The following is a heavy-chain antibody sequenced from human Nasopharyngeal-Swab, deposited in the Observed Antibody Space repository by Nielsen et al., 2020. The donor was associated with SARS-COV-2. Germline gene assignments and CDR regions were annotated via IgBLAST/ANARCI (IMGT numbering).Heavy chain of an antibody. CDR3: AKTLNPYCSSTSCYSGGMDV. CDR2: ISWNSGSI. CDR1: GFTFDDYA. V-gene: IGHV3-9*01. Sequence: GGSLRLSCAASGFTFDDYARNWTRQAPGKGLEWVSGISWNSGSIGYADSVKGRFTISRDNAKNSLYLQMNSLRAEDTALYYCAKTLNPYCSSTSCYSGGMDVWGQGTTVTVSS. D-gene: IGHD2-2*01. J-gene: IGHJ6*02.